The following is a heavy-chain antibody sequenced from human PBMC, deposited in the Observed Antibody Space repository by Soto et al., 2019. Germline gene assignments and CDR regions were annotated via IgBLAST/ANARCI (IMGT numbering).Heavy chain of an antibody. D-gene: IGHD3-10*01. CDR2: IYYSGST. CDR3: ARDRASMVRGAHGMDV. CDR1: GGSISSGGYY. J-gene: IGHJ6*02. V-gene: IGHV4-31*03. Sequence: PSETLSLTCTVSGGSISSGGYYWSWIRQHPGKGLEWIGYIYYSGSTYYNPSLKSRVTISVDTFKNQFSLKLSSVTAADTAVYYCARDRASMVRGAHGMDVWGQGTTVT.